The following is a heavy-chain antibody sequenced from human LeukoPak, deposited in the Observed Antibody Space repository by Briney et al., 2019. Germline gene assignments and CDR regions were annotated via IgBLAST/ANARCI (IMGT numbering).Heavy chain of an antibody. V-gene: IGHV4-61*01. D-gene: IGHD6-13*01. CDR3: AREGQQLPLDY. CDR1: GGSVSSGSYY. J-gene: IGHJ4*02. Sequence: SETLSLTCTVSGGSVSSGSYYWSWIRQPPGKGLEWIGYIYYSGSTNYNPSLKSRVTISVDTSKNQFSLKLSTATAADTAVYYCAREGQQLPLDYWGQGTLVTVSS. CDR2: IYYSGST.